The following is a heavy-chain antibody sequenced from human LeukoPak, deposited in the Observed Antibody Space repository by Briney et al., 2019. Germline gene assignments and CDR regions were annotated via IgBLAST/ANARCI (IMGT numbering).Heavy chain of an antibody. J-gene: IGHJ3*01. V-gene: IGHV4-34*01. CDR3: AREDGPGTEV. Sequence: PSETLSLTCAVYGGSFSGYYWSWIRQPPGKGLEWIGEINHSGSTNYNPSLKSRVTISVDTSKNQFSLKLSSVTAADTAVYYCAREDGPGTEVWGQGTMVTVSS. CDR2: INHSGST. D-gene: IGHD3-10*01. CDR1: GGSFSGYY.